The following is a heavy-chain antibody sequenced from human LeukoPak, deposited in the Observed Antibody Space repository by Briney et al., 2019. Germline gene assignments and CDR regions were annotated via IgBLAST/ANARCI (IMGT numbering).Heavy chain of an antibody. J-gene: IGHJ4*02. CDR1: GFTFSSFA. Sequence: GGSLRLSCAASGFTFSSFAMHWVRQAPGKGLEWVAVISSDGDNKYSADSVKGRFTISRDNVKNSLFLQMNSLRAEDTAVYYCARDLSLSMPGGFNYWGQGILVTVSS. D-gene: IGHD2-2*01. CDR2: ISSDGDNK. V-gene: IGHV3-30*03. CDR3: ARDLSLSMPGGFNY.